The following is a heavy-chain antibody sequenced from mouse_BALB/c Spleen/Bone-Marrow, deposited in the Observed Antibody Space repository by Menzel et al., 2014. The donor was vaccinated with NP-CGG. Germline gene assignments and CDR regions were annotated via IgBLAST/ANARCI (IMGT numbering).Heavy chain of an antibody. Sequence: EVQLQQSGPSLVKPSQTLSLTCSVTGDSITSSYWNWIRKFPGNKLEYMGYISYSGSAYYNPSLKSRISLTRDTSKNQYYLQLNSVTTEDTATYFCARGNGYHFDYWGQGTTLTVSS. CDR1: GDSITSSY. D-gene: IGHD1-2*01. CDR2: ISYSGSA. V-gene: IGHV3-8*02. J-gene: IGHJ2*01. CDR3: ARGNGYHFDY.